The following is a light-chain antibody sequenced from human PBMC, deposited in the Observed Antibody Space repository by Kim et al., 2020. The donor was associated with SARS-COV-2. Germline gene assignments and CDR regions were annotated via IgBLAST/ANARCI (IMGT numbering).Light chain of an antibody. CDR1: QRISTN. V-gene: IGKV1-39*01. CDR2: AAS. Sequence: ASVGNRVTITCRASQRISTNLNWYQQKSGKAPKLLIYAASSLQGGVPSRFSGSGSGTDFTLTISSLQPEDSATYYCQQSNSTPLTFGGGTKVDIK. CDR3: QQSNSTPLT. J-gene: IGKJ4*01.